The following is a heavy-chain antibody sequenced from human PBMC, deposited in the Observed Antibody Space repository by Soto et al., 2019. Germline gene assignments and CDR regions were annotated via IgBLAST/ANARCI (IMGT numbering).Heavy chain of an antibody. CDR1: GFTFSSHG. CDR3: ARVLRFIESYAFDI. CDR2: IWYDASNK. D-gene: IGHD3-3*01. V-gene: IGHV3-33*01. J-gene: IGHJ3*02. Sequence: QVQLVESGGGVVQPGRSLRLSCAASGFTFSSHGMHWVRQTPGKGLEWVALIWYDASNKYYADSVKGRFTISRDNSKSTLYLQMDRLRAEDTDVYYCARVLRFIESYAFDIWGLGTVVTVSS.